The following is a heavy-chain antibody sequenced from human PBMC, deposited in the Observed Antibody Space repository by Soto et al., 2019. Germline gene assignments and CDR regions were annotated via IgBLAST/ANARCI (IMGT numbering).Heavy chain of an antibody. D-gene: IGHD3-3*01. J-gene: IGHJ5*02. CDR1: GGSVSSGSHY. CDR2: IYYSGST. Sequence: PETLSLTCSVSGGSVSSGSHYWRWRRQPAGKGREWIGNIYYSGSTKYNPSLKSRVTISVDRSRNHFSLNLRSVTTADTALYYCARDTSYDFWSGYVGFDPWGQGTLVTVSS. V-gene: IGHV4-61*03. CDR3: ARDTSYDFWSGYVGFDP.